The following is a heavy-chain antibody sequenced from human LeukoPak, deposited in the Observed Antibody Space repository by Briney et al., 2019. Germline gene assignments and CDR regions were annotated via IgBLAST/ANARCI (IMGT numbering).Heavy chain of an antibody. CDR2: ILYSGTT. D-gene: IGHD3-16*01. V-gene: IGHV4-59*02. J-gene: IGHJ5*02. CDR3: ARRIIARGLGQENWFDP. CDR1: GASVTSYY. Sequence: TSETLSPTCTVSGASVTSYYWNWIRQPPGKGLEWIGYILYSGTTNYNPSLNSRVTMSLDTSKNQFSLELSSVTAADTAVYYCARRIIARGLGQENWFDPWGQGILVTVSS.